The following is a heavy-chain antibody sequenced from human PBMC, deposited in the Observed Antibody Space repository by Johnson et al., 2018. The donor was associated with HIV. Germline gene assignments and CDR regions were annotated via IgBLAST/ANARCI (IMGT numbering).Heavy chain of an antibody. Sequence: QVQLVESGGGLVQPGGSLRLSCAASGFTFSSYGMHWVRQAPGKGLEWVAFIRYDGSNKYYADSVKGRFTISRDNSKNTLYLQMNSLRAEDTAVYYCAKVHMYYDILTGYGAFDIWGKGTMVTVSS. J-gene: IGHJ3*02. V-gene: IGHV3-30*02. D-gene: IGHD3-9*01. CDR2: IRYDGSNK. CDR1: GFTFSSYG. CDR3: AKVHMYYDILTGYGAFDI.